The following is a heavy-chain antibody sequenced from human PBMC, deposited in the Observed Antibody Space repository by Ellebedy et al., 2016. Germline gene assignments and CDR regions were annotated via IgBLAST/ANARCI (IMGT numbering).Heavy chain of an antibody. V-gene: IGHV3-30*06. D-gene: IGHD6-19*01. Sequence: GGSLRLSXVASGFTFRDYGMHWVRQAPGKGLEWVALISYSGQNQYYADSAKGRFTISRDNSKNTVYLNIDTLRIEDTAVYFCARGVGGSRGRIDPWGQGTLVAVSS. CDR1: GFTFRDYG. CDR2: ISYSGQNQ. CDR3: ARGVGGSRGRIDP. J-gene: IGHJ5*02.